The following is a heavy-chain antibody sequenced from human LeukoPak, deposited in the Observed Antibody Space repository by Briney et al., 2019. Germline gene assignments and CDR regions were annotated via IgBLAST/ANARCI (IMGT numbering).Heavy chain of an antibody. V-gene: IGHV1-69*13. CDR3: ARARGWDGSGSYYIPYYFDY. D-gene: IGHD3-10*01. Sequence: SVTVSFKASGGTFISYAINGVRQAPGQGREWMGWIIPIFGTANYPQKFQDRVTINADESTSKAYMELSSLRSEDTAVYYCARARGWDGSGSYYIPYYFDYWGQGTLVT. J-gene: IGHJ4*02. CDR1: GGTFISYA. CDR2: IIPIFGTA.